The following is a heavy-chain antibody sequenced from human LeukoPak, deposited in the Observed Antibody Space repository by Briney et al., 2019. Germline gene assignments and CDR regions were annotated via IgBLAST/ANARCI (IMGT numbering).Heavy chain of an antibody. J-gene: IGHJ5*02. CDR2: LYYNGRT. CDR1: GGAISWSSYY. CDR3: TRTPPATHYDFWSGSYTGWFDP. V-gene: IGHV4-39*01. Sequence: SETLFLTCTVSGGAISWSSYYWGWIRQSPGEGLEWSGSLYYNGRTYYNPSLKSRVTMSVDTSKNQFSLKLTSVTAADTATYYCTRTPPATHYDFWSGSYTGWFDPWGQGTLVTVSS. D-gene: IGHD3-3*01.